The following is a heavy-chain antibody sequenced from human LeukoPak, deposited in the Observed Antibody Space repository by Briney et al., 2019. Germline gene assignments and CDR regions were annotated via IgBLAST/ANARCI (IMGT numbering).Heavy chain of an antibody. CDR2: IKGDGSQK. CDR1: GFTFSAYW. D-gene: IGHD3-3*01. J-gene: IGHJ4*02. Sequence: GGSLRLSYTASGFTFSAYWMTWVRQAPGKGLEFVANIKGDGSQKEYVDSVKGRFTISRDNAKNSLYLQMISLRAEDTAVYYCARWRGAQSEFEYWGQGTLVTVSS. V-gene: IGHV3-7*01. CDR3: ARWRGAQSEFEY.